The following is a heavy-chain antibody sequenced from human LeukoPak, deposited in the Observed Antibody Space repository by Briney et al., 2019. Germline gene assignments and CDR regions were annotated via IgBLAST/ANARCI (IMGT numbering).Heavy chain of an antibody. CDR3: PRDRTAFGVVTYYGMDV. CDR2: ISSSGSTI. V-gene: IGHV3-48*03. Sequence: GGSLRLSCAASGFTFSSYETNWVRQAPGKGLEWVSYISSSGSTIYYADSVKGRFTISRDNAKNSLYLQMNSLRAEDTAVYYCPRDRTAFGVVTYYGMDVWGQGTTVTVSS. D-gene: IGHD3-3*01. J-gene: IGHJ6*02. CDR1: GFTFSSYE.